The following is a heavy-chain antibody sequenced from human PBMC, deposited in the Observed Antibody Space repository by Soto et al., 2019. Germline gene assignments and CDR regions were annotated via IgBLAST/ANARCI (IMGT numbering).Heavy chain of an antibody. V-gene: IGHV4-34*01. CDR1: GGSFSGYY. D-gene: IGHD2-15*01. CDR3: ARRVVVVVAATDFRANYFDY. J-gene: IGHJ4*02. CDR2: INHSGST. Sequence: SETLSLTCAVYGGSFSGYYWSWIRQPPGKGLEWIGEINHSGSTNYNPSLKSRVTISVDTSKNQFSLKLSSVTAADTAVYYCARRVVVVVAATDFRANYFDYWGQGTLVTVSS.